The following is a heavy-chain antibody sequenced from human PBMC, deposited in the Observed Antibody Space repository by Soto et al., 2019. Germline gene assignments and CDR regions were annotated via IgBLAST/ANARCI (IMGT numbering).Heavy chain of an antibody. CDR3: ARDSRGGAARRPTFYY. Sequence: GGSLRLSWVGSGFTLSSFEMNCFRQTTGKGLEWLAYIGRSGETIYYADSVKGRCTISRDNAKSSLFLQMNGLRDEDTGIYYCARDSRGGAARRPTFYYWGRGTLVTVSS. CDR1: GFTLSSFE. D-gene: IGHD6-6*01. CDR2: IGRSGETI. V-gene: IGHV3-48*03. J-gene: IGHJ4*02.